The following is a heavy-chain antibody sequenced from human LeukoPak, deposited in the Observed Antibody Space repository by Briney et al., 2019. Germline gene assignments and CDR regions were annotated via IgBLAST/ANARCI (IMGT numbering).Heavy chain of an antibody. V-gene: IGHV1-2*02. CDR1: GYTFTGYY. CDR3: ARGKTDYYDSTAYRFDP. CDR2: INPNSGGP. J-gene: IGHJ5*02. Sequence: ASVKVSCKASGYTFTGYYMHWVRQAPGQGLEWMGWINPNSGGPNYQGRVTMTSDTSISTAYMELSRLTSDGTAVYYCARGKTDYYDSTAYRFDPWGQGTLVTVSS. D-gene: IGHD3-22*01.